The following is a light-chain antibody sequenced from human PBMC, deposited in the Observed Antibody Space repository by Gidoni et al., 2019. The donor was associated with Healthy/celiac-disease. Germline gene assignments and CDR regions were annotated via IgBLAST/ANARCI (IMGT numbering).Light chain of an antibody. CDR1: SSDVRGYKF. CDR2: EVS. J-gene: IGLJ3*02. Sequence: QSALTQPPSASGSPGQSVTISCPGTSSDVRGYKFVSWYQHPPGKAPQLLIYEVSTRPSGVPDRFSGSKSGNTASLTVSGLQAEDEADYFCISYAGSNNWVFGGGTKLTVL. V-gene: IGLV2-8*01. CDR3: ISYAGSNNWV.